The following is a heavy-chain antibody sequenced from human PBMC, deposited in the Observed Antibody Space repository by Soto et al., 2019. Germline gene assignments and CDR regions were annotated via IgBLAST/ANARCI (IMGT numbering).Heavy chain of an antibody. Sequence: PVGSLRLSCAFSGFTFSSYWMHCVRQAPGKGLVWVSRINSDGSSTSYADSVKGRFTISRDNAKNTLYLQMNSLRAEDTAVYYCAREMARHDAFDIWGQGTLVTVSS. D-gene: IGHD5-12*01. CDR3: AREMARHDAFDI. CDR1: GFTFSSYW. J-gene: IGHJ3*02. V-gene: IGHV3-74*01. CDR2: INSDGSST.